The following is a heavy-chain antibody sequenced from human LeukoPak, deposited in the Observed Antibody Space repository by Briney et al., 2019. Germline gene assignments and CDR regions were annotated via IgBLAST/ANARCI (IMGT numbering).Heavy chain of an antibody. Sequence: SETLSLTCTVSGGSISSYYWSWIRQPPGKGLEWIGYIYYSGSTYSNPSLKSRLTMSVDPSKNQFSLKLSSVTAADTAMYYCARDPIAVREPIDYWGQGTLVTVSS. CDR2: IYYSGST. CDR3: ARDPIAVREPIDY. J-gene: IGHJ4*02. CDR1: GGSISSYY. V-gene: IGHV4-30-4*08. D-gene: IGHD6-6*01.